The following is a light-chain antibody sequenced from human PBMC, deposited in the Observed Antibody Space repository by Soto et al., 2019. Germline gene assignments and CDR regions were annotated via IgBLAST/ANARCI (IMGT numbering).Light chain of an antibody. CDR2: SVS. CDR3: MNAVQTLT. J-gene: IGKJ4*01. CDR1: QSPLHRNGNIY. Sequence: DIVMTQSPLSLSVTPGEPASISCRSSQSPLHRNGNIYLDWYLQKPGQSPQLLIYSVSNRASGVPERFSGSGSGTDVTLKISRVEAEDVGIYYCMNAVQTLTFGGGTKVEI. V-gene: IGKV2-28*01.